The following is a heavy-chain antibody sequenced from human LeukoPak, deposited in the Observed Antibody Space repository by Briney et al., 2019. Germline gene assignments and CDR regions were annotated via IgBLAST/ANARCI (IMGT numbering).Heavy chain of an antibody. CDR3: GNLDTPMGY. Sequence: GGSLRLSCAASGFTFSSYWMHWVRHAPGKGLVWVSRINSDGSSTIYADSVKGRFTISRDNAKNTLYLQMNSLRAEDTAVYYCGNLDTPMGYWGQGTLVTVSS. CDR1: GFTFSSYW. CDR2: INSDGSST. V-gene: IGHV3-74*01. D-gene: IGHD5-18*01. J-gene: IGHJ4*02.